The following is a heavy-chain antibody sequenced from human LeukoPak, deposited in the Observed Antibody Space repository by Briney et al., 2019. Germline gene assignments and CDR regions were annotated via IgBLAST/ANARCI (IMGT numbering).Heavy chain of an antibody. CDR1: GFTVSSNY. D-gene: IGHD5-24*01. CDR3: ARDKGTITPRGYYYYIDV. CDR2: IKQDGSEK. Sequence: GGSLRLSCAASGFTVSSNYMSWVRQAPGKGLQWVAKIKQDGSEKYDVDSVKGRFTISRDNAKNSLYLQMNNLRAEDTAVYYCARDKGTITPRGYYYYIDVWGRGTTVTVSS. V-gene: IGHV3-7*01. J-gene: IGHJ6*03.